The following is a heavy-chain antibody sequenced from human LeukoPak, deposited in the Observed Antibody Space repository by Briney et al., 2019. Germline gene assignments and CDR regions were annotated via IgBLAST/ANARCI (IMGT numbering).Heavy chain of an antibody. CDR1: GGSISSGDYY. J-gene: IGHJ4*02. V-gene: IGHV4-61*08. Sequence: SQTLSLTCTVSGGSISSGDYYWSWIRQPPGKGLEWLGHVYFSGSTKYNPSLESRVAILIDTSKKQSSLKLSSVTAADTAVYYCARGQTAAGEIWYFDYWGQGSLLTVAS. CDR2: VYFSGST. D-gene: IGHD6-13*01. CDR3: ARGQTAAGEIWYFDY.